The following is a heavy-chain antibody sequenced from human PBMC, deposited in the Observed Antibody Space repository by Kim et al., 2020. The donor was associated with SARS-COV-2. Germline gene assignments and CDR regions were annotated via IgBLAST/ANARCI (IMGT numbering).Heavy chain of an antibody. CDR1: GGSFSGYY. V-gene: IGHV4-34*01. D-gene: IGHD3-10*01. CDR2: INHSGST. Sequence: SETLSLTCAVYGGSFSGYYWSWIRQPPGKGLEWIGEINHSGSTNYNPSLKSRVTISVDTSKNQFSLKLSSVTAADTAVYYCARVGYYGSGSYYMRSLAARGPNWFDPWGQGTLVTVSS. CDR3: ARVGYYGSGSYYMRSLAARGPNWFDP. J-gene: IGHJ5*02.